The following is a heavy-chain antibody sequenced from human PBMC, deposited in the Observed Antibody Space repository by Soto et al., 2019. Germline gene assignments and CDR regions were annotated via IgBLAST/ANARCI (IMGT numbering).Heavy chain of an antibody. CDR2: LRFDGTDE. CDR1: KSIFTGYG. D-gene: IGHD2-15*01. CDR3: ARDGSGGTALHGLVND. V-gene: IGHV3-33*01. Sequence: GGSLRLSCAASKSIFTGYGLHWVRQTPGKGLEWVAVLRFDGTDEHYADSVKGRFTISRDNSKNMLYLQMNSLRVEDTALYYCARDGSGGTALHGLVNDWGQGSLVT. J-gene: IGHJ4*02.